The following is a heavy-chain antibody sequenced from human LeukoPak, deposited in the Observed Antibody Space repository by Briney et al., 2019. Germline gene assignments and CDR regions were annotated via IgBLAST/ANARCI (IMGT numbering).Heavy chain of an antibody. CDR3: ARGAVWDPGAFDI. Sequence: SQTLSLTCAISGDSVSSNSAAWNWIRQSPSRGLEWLGRTYYRSKWYSDYAVSLKSRMTINPDTSRNQFSLQMNSVTPEDTAVYYCARGAVWDPGAFDIWGQGTMVTLSS. J-gene: IGHJ3*02. D-gene: IGHD1-26*01. V-gene: IGHV6-1*01. CDR1: GDSVSSNSAA. CDR2: TYYRSKWYS.